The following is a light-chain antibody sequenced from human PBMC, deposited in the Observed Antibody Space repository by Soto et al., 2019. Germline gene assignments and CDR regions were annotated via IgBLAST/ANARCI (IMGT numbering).Light chain of an antibody. V-gene: IGLV2-14*01. CDR2: DVI. Sequence: QSALAQPASVSGSPGQSITISCTGTSSDVGSYYYVSWYQQHPGKAPQLLIYDVINRPSGVSNRFSGSKSANTASLNISGLHAPEEPDYPSRSYTTSRTLYVFGTGTKVTVL. CDR1: SSDVGSYYY. J-gene: IGLJ1*01. CDR3: RSYTTSRTLYV.